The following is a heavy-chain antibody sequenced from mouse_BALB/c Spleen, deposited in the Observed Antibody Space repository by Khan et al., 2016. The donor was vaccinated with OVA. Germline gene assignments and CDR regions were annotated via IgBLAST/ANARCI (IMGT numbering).Heavy chain of an antibody. Sequence: EVQLQESGPDLVKPSQSLSLTCTVTGYSITSDYAWNWIRQFPGNKLEWMGYISYSGSTAYNPSLKSRISITRDTSKNQVFLRLTSVTTEDTATDDCAARILYYYGSNCEGYYFDYWGQGTTLTVSS. CDR2: ISYSGST. CDR3: AARILYYYGSNCEGYYFDY. V-gene: IGHV3-2*02. J-gene: IGHJ2*01. D-gene: IGHD1-1*01. CDR1: GYSITSDYA.